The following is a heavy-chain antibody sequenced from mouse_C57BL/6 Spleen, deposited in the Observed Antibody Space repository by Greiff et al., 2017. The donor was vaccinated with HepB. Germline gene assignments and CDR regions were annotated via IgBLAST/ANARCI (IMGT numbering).Heavy chain of an antibody. V-gene: IGHV5-4*03. CDR3: ARLYGSSYYAMDY. CDR1: GFTFSSYA. J-gene: IGHJ4*01. CDR2: ISDGGSYT. Sequence: EVKLVESGGGLVKPGGSLKLSCAASGFTFSSYAMFWVRQTPEKRLEWVATISDGGSYTYYPDNVKGRFTISRDNAKNNLYLQMSHLKSEDIAMYYCARLYGSSYYAMDYWGQGTSVTVSS. D-gene: IGHD1-1*01.